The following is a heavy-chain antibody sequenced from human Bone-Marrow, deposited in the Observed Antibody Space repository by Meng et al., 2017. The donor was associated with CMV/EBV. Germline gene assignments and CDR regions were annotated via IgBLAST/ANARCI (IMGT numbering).Heavy chain of an antibody. CDR1: GFTFSSYA. D-gene: IGHD6-19*01. CDR2: IYSGGSST. Sequence: GESLKISCAASGFTFSSYAMSWVRQAPGKGLEWVSVIYSGGSSTYYADSVKGRFTISRDNSKNTLYLQMNSLRAEDTAVYYCAKDHQWLVPDYWGQGTLVTVSS. V-gene: IGHV3-23*03. J-gene: IGHJ4*02. CDR3: AKDHQWLVPDY.